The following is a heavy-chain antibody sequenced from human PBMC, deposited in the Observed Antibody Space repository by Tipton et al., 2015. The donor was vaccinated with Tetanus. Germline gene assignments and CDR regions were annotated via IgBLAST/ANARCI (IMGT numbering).Heavy chain of an antibody. J-gene: IGHJ4*02. CDR1: GGSISSGGYY. V-gene: IGHV4-31*03. CDR2: IYYSGST. CDR3: ARDQARGARGWNFFDY. Sequence: TLSLTCTVSGGSISSGGYYWSWIRQHPGKGLEWIGDIYYSGSTYYNTSLKSRVTISVDTAKNQFSLKMNSGTAADTAVYYCARDQARGARGWNFFDYWGQGTLVTVSS. D-gene: IGHD1-26*01.